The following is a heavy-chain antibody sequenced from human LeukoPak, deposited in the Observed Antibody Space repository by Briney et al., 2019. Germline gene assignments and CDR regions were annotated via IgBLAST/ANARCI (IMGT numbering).Heavy chain of an antibody. D-gene: IGHD5-12*01. Sequence: PSETLSLTCAVYGGSFSGYYWSWIRQPPGKGLEWIGEINHSGSTNYNPSLKSRVTISVDTSKNQFSLKLSSVTAADTAVYYCARGPPVRGSSDYWGQGTLVTVSS. V-gene: IGHV4-34*01. J-gene: IGHJ4*02. CDR1: GGSFSGYY. CDR2: INHSGST. CDR3: ARGPPVRGSSDY.